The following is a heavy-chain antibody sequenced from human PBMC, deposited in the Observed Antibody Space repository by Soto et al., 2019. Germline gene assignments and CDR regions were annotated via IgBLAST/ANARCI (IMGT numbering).Heavy chain of an antibody. CDR2: IDTGDSDA. D-gene: IGHD3-3*01. CDR3: ARHGSGYFPSSHAMDV. V-gene: IGHV5-51*01. Sequence: GELHNISYKRARYTFTNSWNGWVRHVPGKGLEWMGIIDTGDSDARYSPSFQGQVTISADKSINTAYLQWSTLQASDTAMYYCARHGSGYFPSSHAMDVWGQGTAVTVSS. J-gene: IGHJ6*02. CDR1: RYTFTNSW.